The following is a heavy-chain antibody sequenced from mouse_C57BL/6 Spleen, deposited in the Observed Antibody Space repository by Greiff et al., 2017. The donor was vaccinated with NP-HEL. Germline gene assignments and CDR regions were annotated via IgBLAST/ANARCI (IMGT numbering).Heavy chain of an antibody. CDR2: INPSSGYT. Sequence: QVQLQQSGAELAKPGASVKLSCKASGYTFTSYWMHWVKQRPGQGLEWIGYINPSSGYTKYNQKFKDKATLTADKSSSTAYMQLSSLTYEDSAVYYCASITTVEFYYFDYWGQGTTLTVSS. CDR1: GYTFTSYW. J-gene: IGHJ2*01. V-gene: IGHV1-7*01. D-gene: IGHD1-1*01. CDR3: ASITTVEFYYFDY.